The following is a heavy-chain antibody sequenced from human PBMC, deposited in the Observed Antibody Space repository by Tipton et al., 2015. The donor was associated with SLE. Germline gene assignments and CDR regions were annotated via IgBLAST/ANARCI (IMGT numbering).Heavy chain of an antibody. J-gene: IGHJ4*02. V-gene: IGHV3-23*03. CDR3: ATLFCGTVSCSQLDN. CDR1: GFTFSSYA. Sequence: SLRLSCAASGFTFSSYAMSWVRQAPGKGLECISVIYSGGRSTFYTDSVKGRFTISRDNSKDTLFLQMNSLRAEDTAVYYCATLFCGTVSCSQLDNWGQGTLVTVSS. D-gene: IGHD2-2*01. CDR2: IYSGGRST.